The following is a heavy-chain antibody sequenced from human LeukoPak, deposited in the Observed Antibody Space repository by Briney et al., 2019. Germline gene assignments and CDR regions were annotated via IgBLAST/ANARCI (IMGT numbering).Heavy chain of an antibody. CDR2: ISSSGSTR. CDR1: GFTFSSYE. J-gene: IGHJ4*02. CDR3: ASLNGDRDY. V-gene: IGHV3-48*03. Sequence: GGSLRLSCAASGFTFSSYEMNWVRQAPGKGLEWVSYISSSGSTRYYVDSVKGRFTTSRDTAKNSLYLQMNSLRAEDTALYYCASLNGDRDYWGRGTLVTVSS. D-gene: IGHD4-17*01.